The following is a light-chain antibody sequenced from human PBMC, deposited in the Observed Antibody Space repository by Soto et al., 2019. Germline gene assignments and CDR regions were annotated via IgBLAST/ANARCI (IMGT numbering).Light chain of an antibody. CDR1: QSVLFNSNNKNY. J-gene: IGKJ4*01. V-gene: IGKV4-1*01. Sequence: DFVLTQSPDSLAVSLGETATINCKSSQSVLFNSNNKNYLAWYQQKPGQPPKLLIYWASTRESGVPDRFSGGGSGTDFTLTISSLQAEDVALYYCQQYYIIPYTFGGGTRVEIK. CDR3: QQYYIIPYT. CDR2: WAS.